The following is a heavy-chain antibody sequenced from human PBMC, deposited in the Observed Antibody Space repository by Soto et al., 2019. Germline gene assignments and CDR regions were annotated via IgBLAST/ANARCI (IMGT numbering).Heavy chain of an antibody. CDR3: ARSVPPKGYCSSTSCYTYYYYGMDV. CDR1: VYSFTCYY. Sequence: XSVKFSYKATVYSFTCYYITWVRQAPGQGLEWVGWINPNSGGTNYAQKFQGWVTMTRDTSISTAYMKLSRLRSDDTAVYYCARSVPPKGYCSSTSCYTYYYYGMDVWGQEATVTVS. J-gene: IGHJ6*02. D-gene: IGHD2-2*02. V-gene: IGHV1-2*04. CDR2: INPNSGGT.